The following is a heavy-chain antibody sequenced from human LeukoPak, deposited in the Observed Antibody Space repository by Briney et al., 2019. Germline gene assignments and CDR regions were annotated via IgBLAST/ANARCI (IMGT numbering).Heavy chain of an antibody. D-gene: IGHD3-3*01. CDR2: INHSGST. J-gene: IGHJ4*02. V-gene: IGHV4-34*01. CDR1: GGSFSGYY. Sequence: SETLSLTCAVYGGSFSGYYWSWIRRPPGKGLEWIGEINHSGSTNYNPSLKSRVTISVDTSKNQFSLKLSSVTAADTAVYYCARRKAWASGYYLDYWGQGTLVTVSS. CDR3: ARRKAWASGYYLDY.